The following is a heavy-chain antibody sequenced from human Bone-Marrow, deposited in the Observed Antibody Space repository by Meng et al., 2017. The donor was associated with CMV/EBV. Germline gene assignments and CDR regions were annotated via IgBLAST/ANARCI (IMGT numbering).Heavy chain of an antibody. Sequence: ASVKVSCKASGYTFTSYYMHWVRQAPGQGLEWMGIINPSGGSTSYAQKFQGRVTMTRDTSTSTVYMELSSLRSEDTAVYYCARDLGDSSGYYYGFDYWAQGTLATFPS. CDR2: INPSGGST. CDR1: GYTFTSYY. J-gene: IGHJ4*02. CDR3: ARDLGDSSGYYYGFDY. V-gene: IGHV1-46*01. D-gene: IGHD3-22*01.